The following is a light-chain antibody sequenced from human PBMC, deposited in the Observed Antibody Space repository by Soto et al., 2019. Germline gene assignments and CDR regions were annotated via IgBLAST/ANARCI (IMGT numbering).Light chain of an antibody. Sequence: IVMTQSPAALPVHQEDTXTLSRRPIXXXSQSVSSSYLAWYQQKPGQAPRLLIYDASSRATGIPARFSGSGSGTDFTLTISSLEPEDFAVYYCQQRSNWPRTFGGGTKVDIK. CDR3: QQRSNWPRT. CDR2: DAS. CDR1: QSVSSSY. J-gene: IGKJ4*01. V-gene: IGKV3D-20*02.